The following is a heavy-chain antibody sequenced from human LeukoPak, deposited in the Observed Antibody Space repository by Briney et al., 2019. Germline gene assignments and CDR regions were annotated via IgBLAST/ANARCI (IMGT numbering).Heavy chain of an antibody. CDR3: ARAFLVGYSPEEYFFDY. CDR2: IYYSGST. D-gene: IGHD2-15*01. J-gene: IGHJ4*02. Sequence: SETLSLTCTVSGGSISSSSYYWAWIRQSPGKGLEWVGSIYYSGSTYYNPSLKSRVTISVDKSKNQFSLKLNSVTAADTAVYYCARAFLVGYSPEEYFFDYWGQGTLVTVSS. CDR1: GGSISSSSYY. V-gene: IGHV4-39*07.